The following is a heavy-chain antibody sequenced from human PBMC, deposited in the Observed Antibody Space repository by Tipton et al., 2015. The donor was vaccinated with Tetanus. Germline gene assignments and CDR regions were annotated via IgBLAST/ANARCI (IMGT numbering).Heavy chain of an antibody. CDR1: GDSIRSEDYY. D-gene: IGHD2-2*01. CDR2: IYYSGGT. J-gene: IGHJ6*03. V-gene: IGHV4-30-4*01. Sequence: TLSLTCSVSGDSIRSEDYYWGWIRQSPGKGLEWLGYIYYSGGTYNNPSLKSRVSISLDASKNQFSLSLNSVTAADSATYYCARLTCSSPSCYYYYYHYVDVWGTGTAVAVSS. CDR3: ARLTCSSPSCYYYYYHYVDV.